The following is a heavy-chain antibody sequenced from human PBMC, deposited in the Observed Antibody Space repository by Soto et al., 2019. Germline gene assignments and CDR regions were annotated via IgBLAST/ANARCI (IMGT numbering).Heavy chain of an antibody. V-gene: IGHV4-4*07. CDR1: GGSINSYY. CDR2: IYSSGSV. CDR3: AIDAGGNYYPLFH. Sequence: QVQLQESGPGLVKPSETLSLTCTVSGGSINSYYWNWIRQPAGKGLEWIGRIYSSGSVNYNPSLDSRVTMSLAASNSQFSLKLSSVTAADTAVYYCAIDAGGNYYPLFHWGQGTLVTVSS. J-gene: IGHJ4*02. D-gene: IGHD1-26*01.